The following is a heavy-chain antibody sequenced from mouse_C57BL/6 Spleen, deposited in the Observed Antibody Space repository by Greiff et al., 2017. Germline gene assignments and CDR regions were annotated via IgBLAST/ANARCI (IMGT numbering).Heavy chain of an antibody. J-gene: IGHJ2*01. V-gene: IGHV1-55*01. CDR2: IYPGSGST. CDR3: ARTFNYYGSSPFDY. Sequence: QVQLQQPGAELVKPGASVKMSCKASGYTFTSYWITWVKQRPGQGLEWIGDIYPGSGSTTYNEKFKSKATLTVDTSSSTAYMQLSSLTSEDSAVSYCARTFNYYGSSPFDYWGQGTTLTVSS. CDR1: GYTFTSYW. D-gene: IGHD1-1*01.